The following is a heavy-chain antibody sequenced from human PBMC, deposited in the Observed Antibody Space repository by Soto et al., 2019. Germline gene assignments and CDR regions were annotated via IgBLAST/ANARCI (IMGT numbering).Heavy chain of an antibody. V-gene: IGHV3-33*01. CDR1: GFTFSSYG. CDR2: IWYDGSNK. D-gene: IGHD1-26*01. CDR3: VRGKYGGSYFCDY. J-gene: IGHJ4*02. Sequence: GGSLRLSCAASGFTFSSYGMHWVRQAPGKGLEWVAVIWYDGSNKYYADSVKGRFTISRDNSKNTLYLQMNSLGAEDTAIYYCVRGKYGGSYFCDYWGQGTMGTVSA.